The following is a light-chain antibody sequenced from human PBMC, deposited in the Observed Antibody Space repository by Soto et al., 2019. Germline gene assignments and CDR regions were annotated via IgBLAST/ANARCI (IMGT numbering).Light chain of an antibody. V-gene: IGKV3-20*01. CDR3: QQYGSSPIT. CDR1: QSVNNN. CDR2: GAS. Sequence: ETLMTQSPATLSVSPGEIATLSCRASQSVNNNLAWYQQKLGQAPRVLIYGASSRATGIPDRFSGSGSGTDFTLTISRLEPEDFAVYYCQQYGSSPITFGQGTRLEI. J-gene: IGKJ5*01.